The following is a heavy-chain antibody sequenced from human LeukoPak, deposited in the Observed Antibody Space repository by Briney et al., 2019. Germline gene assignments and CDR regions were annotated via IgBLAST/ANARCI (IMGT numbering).Heavy chain of an antibody. CDR2: ISYDGSNK. CDR1: GFTFSSYG. D-gene: IGHD6-13*01. V-gene: IGHV3-30*18. Sequence: PGGSQRLSCAASGFTFSSYGVHWVRQAPGKGLGWVAVISYDGSNKYYADSVKGRFTISRDNSKNTLYLQMNSLRAEDTAVYYCAKGVRGIAAADDAFDIWGQGTMVTVSS. CDR3: AKGVRGIAAADDAFDI. J-gene: IGHJ3*02.